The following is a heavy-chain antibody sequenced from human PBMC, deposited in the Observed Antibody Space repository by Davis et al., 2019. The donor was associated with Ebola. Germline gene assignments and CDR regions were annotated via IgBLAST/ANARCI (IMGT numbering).Heavy chain of an antibody. CDR3: ARDREPYYYDSSGYYYGLDYYYYGMDV. D-gene: IGHD3-22*01. J-gene: IGHJ6*02. V-gene: IGHV3-48*02. Sequence: PGGSLRLSCAASGFTFSSYSMNWVRQAPGKGLEWVSYISSSSSTIYYADSVKGRFTISRDNAKNSLYLQMNSLRDEDTAVYYCARDREPYYYDSSGYYYGLDYYYYGMDVWGQGTTVTVSS. CDR2: ISSSSSTI. CDR1: GFTFSSYS.